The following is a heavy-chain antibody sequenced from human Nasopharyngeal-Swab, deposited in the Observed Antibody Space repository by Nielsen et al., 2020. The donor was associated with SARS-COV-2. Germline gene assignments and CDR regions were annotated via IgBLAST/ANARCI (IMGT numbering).Heavy chain of an antibody. V-gene: IGHV1-18*01. Sequence: ASVKVSCKASGYTFTSYAMHWVRQAPGQRLEWMGWISAYNGNTNYAQKLQGRVTMTTDTSTSTAYMELRSLRSDDTAVYYCARGVYDYVWGSTPYYWGQGTLVTVSS. J-gene: IGHJ4*02. D-gene: IGHD3-16*01. CDR2: ISAYNGNT. CDR3: ARGVYDYVWGSTPYY. CDR1: GYTFTSYA.